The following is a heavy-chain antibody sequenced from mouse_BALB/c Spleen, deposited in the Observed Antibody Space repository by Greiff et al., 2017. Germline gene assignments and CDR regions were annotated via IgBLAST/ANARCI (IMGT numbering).Heavy chain of an antibody. Sequence: VQLQQSGPELVKPGASVRISCKASGYTFTSYYIHWVKQRPGQGLEWIGWIYPGNVNTKYNEKFKGKATLTADKSSSTAYMQLSSLTSEDSAVYFCARGKVYYDYDKFDYWGQGTTLTVSS. V-gene: IGHV1S56*01. CDR1: GYTFTSYY. CDR3: ARGKVYYDYDKFDY. CDR2: IYPGNVNT. J-gene: IGHJ2*01. D-gene: IGHD2-4*01.